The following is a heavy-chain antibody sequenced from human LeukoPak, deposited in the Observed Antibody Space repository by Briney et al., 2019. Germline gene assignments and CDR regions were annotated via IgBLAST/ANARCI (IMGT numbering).Heavy chain of an antibody. J-gene: IGHJ4*02. V-gene: IGHV1-2*02. CDR2: INPNSGGT. Sequence: TCTVSGYSISSGYYWGWIRQAPGQGLEWMGWINPNSGGTNYAQKFQGRVTMTRDTSISTAYMELSRLRSDDTAVYYCARGRVDCTNGVCSYYFDYWGQGTLVTVSS. CDR1: GYSISSGYY. D-gene: IGHD2-8*01. CDR3: ARGRVDCTNGVCSYYFDY.